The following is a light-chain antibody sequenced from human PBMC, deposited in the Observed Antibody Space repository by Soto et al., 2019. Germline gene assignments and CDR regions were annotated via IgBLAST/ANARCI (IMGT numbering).Light chain of an antibody. Sequence: VLKQSPGTLSLSPRERATLSCRASQSVTSSYLAWYQQKPGQAPRLLIYDASIRATGIPARFSGSGSGTDFTLTISRLEPEDFAVYYCQQYGSSGTFGQGTKV. CDR2: DAS. V-gene: IGKV3-20*01. CDR1: QSVTSSY. CDR3: QQYGSSGT. J-gene: IGKJ1*01.